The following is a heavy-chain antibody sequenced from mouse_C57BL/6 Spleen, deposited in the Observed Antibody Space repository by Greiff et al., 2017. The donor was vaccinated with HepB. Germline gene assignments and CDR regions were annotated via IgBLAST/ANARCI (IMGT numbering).Heavy chain of an antibody. J-gene: IGHJ2*01. Sequence: EVMLVESGGGLVKPGGSLKLSCAASGFTFSSYTMSWVRQTPEKRLEWVATISGGGGNTYYPDSVKGRFTISRDNAKNTLYLQMSSLRSEDTALYYCARHGQLRTYFDYWGQGTTLTVSS. CDR1: GFTFSSYT. CDR3: ARHGQLRTYFDY. CDR2: ISGGGGNT. D-gene: IGHD3-2*02. V-gene: IGHV5-9*01.